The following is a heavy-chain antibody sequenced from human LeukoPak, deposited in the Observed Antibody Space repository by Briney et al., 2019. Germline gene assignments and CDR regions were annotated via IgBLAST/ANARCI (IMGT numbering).Heavy chain of an antibody. J-gene: IGHJ4*02. D-gene: IGHD1-26*01. Sequence: PGRSLRLSCAASGFTFSSYGMHWVRQAPGKGLEWVAVISYDGSNKYYADSVKGRFTISRDNSKNSLYLQMNSLRAEDTAVYYCASRTWELFFDYWGQGTLVTVSS. V-gene: IGHV3-30*03. CDR1: GFTFSSYG. CDR3: ASRTWELFFDY. CDR2: ISYDGSNK.